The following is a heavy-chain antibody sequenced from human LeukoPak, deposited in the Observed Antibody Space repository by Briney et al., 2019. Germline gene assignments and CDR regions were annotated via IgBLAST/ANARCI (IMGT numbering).Heavy chain of an antibody. CDR2: ISGSGGST. J-gene: IGHJ3*02. CDR3: AKGFTMVSGEGAFDI. V-gene: IGHV3-23*01. Sequence: PGGSLRLSCAASGFTFSNAWMSWVRQAPGKGLEWVSAISGSGGSTYYADSVKGRFTISRDNSKNTLYLQMNSLRAEDTAVYYCAKGFTMVSGEGAFDIWGQGTMVTVSS. D-gene: IGHD3-10*01. CDR1: GFTFSNAW.